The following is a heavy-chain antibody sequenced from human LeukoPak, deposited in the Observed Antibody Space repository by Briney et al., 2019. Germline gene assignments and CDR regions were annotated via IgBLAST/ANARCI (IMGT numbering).Heavy chain of an antibody. CDR1: GFTFSSYW. Sequence: GGSLRLSCAASGFTFSSYWMHWVRQAPGKGLVWVSRINSDGSSTSFADSVKGRFTISRDNAKNTLYLQMNSLRAEDTAVYYCASDNGYYYYGMDVWGKGTTVTVSS. J-gene: IGHJ6*04. CDR3: ASDNGYYYYGMDV. CDR2: INSDGSST. V-gene: IGHV3-74*01.